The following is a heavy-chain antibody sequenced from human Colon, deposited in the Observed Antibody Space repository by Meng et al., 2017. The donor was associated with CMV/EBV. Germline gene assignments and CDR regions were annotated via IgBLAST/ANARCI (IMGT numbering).Heavy chain of an antibody. J-gene: IGHJ4*02. CDR3: AALRVDYGDYSFDY. CDR1: GGSFSGYY. V-gene: IGHV4-34*01. CDR2: INHSGST. Sequence: SETLSLTCAVYGGSFSGYYWSWIRQPPGKGLEWIGEINHSGSTNYNPSLKSRVTISVDTSKNQFSLKLSSVTAADTAVYYCAALRVDYGDYSFDYWGQGTLVTVSS. D-gene: IGHD4-17*01.